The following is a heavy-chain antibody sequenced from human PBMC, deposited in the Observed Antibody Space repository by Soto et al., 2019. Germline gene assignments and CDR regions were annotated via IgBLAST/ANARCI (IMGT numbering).Heavy chain of an antibody. D-gene: IGHD3-22*01. CDR3: ARVLGYYDSSGYYYDALGAFDI. CDR1: GGSISSSSYY. Sequence: SETLSLTCTASGGSISSSSYYWGWIRQPPGKGLEWIGSIYYSGSTYYNPSLKSRVTISVDTSKNQFSLKLSSVTAADTAVYYCARVLGYYDSSGYYYDALGAFDIWGQGTMVTVSS. V-gene: IGHV4-39*01. CDR2: IYYSGST. J-gene: IGHJ3*02.